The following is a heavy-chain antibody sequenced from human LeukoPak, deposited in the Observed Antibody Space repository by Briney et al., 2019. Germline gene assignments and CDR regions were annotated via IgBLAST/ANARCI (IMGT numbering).Heavy chain of an antibody. CDR2: IYYSGST. Sequence: SETLSLTCTVSGGSISSYYWSWIRQPPGKGLEWIGYIYYSGSTNYNPSLKSRVTISVDTSKNQFSLKLSSVTAADTAVYYCARVARIVVVITEYAFDIWGQGTMVTVSS. V-gene: IGHV4-59*01. D-gene: IGHD3-22*01. CDR1: GGSISSYY. J-gene: IGHJ3*02. CDR3: ARVARIVVVITEYAFDI.